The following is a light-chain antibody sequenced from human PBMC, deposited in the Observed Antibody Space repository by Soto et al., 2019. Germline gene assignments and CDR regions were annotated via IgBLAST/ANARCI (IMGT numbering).Light chain of an antibody. Sequence: EIVLTQSPGTLPLSPGERTTLSCRASQSVSSSYLAWYQQKPGQAPRLLIYGASSRATGSPDRFSGSGSGTDFTLTISSLEPEDFAVDYCQQYCSSLWTLGQGTKVEIK. CDR2: GAS. V-gene: IGKV3-20*01. J-gene: IGKJ1*01. CDR3: QQYCSSLWT. CDR1: QSVSSSY.